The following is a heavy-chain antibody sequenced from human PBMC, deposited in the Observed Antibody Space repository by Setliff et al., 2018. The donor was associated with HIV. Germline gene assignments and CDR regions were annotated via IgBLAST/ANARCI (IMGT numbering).Heavy chain of an antibody. CDR2: IIHSGST. D-gene: IGHD2-8*02. CDR1: GASISSYY. CDR3: ARYAASGTGWFDP. Sequence: SETLSLTCTVSGASISSYYWSWIRQPPGKGLEWIGEIIHSGSTNYNPSLKSRVTISVDTSKNQFSLKLSSVTAADTAVYYCARYAASGTGWFDPWGQGTQVTVSS. V-gene: IGHV4-34*12. J-gene: IGHJ5*02.